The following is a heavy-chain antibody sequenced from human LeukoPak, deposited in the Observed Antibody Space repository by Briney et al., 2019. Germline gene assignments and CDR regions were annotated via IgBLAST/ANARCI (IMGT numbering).Heavy chain of an antibody. D-gene: IGHD6-19*01. CDR2: INPSGGST. J-gene: IGHJ4*02. Sequence: ASVKVSCKASGYTLTSYYLHWVRQAPGQGLEWMAIINPSGGSTSHAQKFQGRVTMTRDTSASTVYMELSSLRSEDTAVYYCARVKGAVAGHFDYWGQGNLVTVSS. V-gene: IGHV1-46*01. CDR1: GYTLTSYY. CDR3: ARVKGAVAGHFDY.